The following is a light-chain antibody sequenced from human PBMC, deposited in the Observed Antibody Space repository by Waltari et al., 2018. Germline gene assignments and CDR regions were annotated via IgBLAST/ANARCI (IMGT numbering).Light chain of an antibody. CDR2: ANT. CDR1: GATIGAHFD. Sequence: QSLLTQPPSVSGAPGQNVTISCAGSGATIGAHFDVHWYQQVQGTAPKLLNYANTRRPSGVSDQVSGSRSGASASLAITELQAEDAADYYCQSFDNVLNAVIFGGGTRLTVL. CDR3: QSFDNVLNAVI. V-gene: IGLV1-40*01. J-gene: IGLJ2*01.